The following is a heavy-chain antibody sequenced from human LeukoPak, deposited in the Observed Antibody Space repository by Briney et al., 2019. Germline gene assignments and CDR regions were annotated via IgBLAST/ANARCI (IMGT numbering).Heavy chain of an antibody. CDR1: GGSISTYY. CDR2: ISYSGNT. V-gene: IGHV4-59*08. Sequence: SETLSLTCTVSGGSISTYYWSWIRQPPGKGLEWIGYISYSGNTNYNPTLKSRVTISIDTSKNQFSLKLNSVTAADTAVYYCARHFGSGFDRWFDPWGQGSLVIVSS. J-gene: IGHJ5*02. CDR3: ARHFGSGFDRWFDP. D-gene: IGHD5-12*01.